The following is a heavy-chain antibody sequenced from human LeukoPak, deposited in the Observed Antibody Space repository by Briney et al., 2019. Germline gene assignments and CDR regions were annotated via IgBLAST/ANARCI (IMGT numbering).Heavy chain of an antibody. D-gene: IGHD2-2*02. CDR1: GYTFTSYD. Sequence: ASVKVSCKASGYTFTSYDINWVRQATGQGLEWMGWMNPNSGNTGYAQKFQGRVTMTRNTSISTAYMELSSLRPEDTAVYYCARGVSCSSTSCYKGEIDYWGQGTLVTVSS. CDR3: ARGVSCSSTSCYKGEIDY. J-gene: IGHJ4*02. V-gene: IGHV1-8*01. CDR2: MNPNSGNT.